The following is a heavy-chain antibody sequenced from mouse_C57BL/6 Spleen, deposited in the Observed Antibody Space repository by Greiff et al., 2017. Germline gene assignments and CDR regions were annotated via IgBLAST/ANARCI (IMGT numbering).Heavy chain of an antibody. CDR2: IHPSDSDT. J-gene: IGHJ2*01. Sequence: QVQLQQSGAELVKPGASVRVSCTASGYTFTSYWMHWVKQRPGQGLEWIGRIHPSDSDTNYSQRFKGKVTLTVDKSSSTAYMQLSSLTSEDAAVYYCAHYGNGYYFDYWGQGTTLTVSS. V-gene: IGHV1-74*01. D-gene: IGHD2-1*01. CDR3: AHYGNGYYFDY. CDR1: GYTFTSYW.